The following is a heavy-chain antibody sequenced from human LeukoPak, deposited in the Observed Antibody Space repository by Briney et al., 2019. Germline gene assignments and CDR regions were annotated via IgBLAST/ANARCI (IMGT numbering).Heavy chain of an antibody. Sequence: GGSLRLSCAASGFTFSSYAMSWVRQAPGKGLEWVSSISSSSSYIYYADSVKGRFTISRDNAKNSLYLQMNSLRAEDTAVYYCASPYGSGLDYWGQGTLVTVSS. J-gene: IGHJ4*02. CDR3: ASPYGSGLDY. V-gene: IGHV3-21*01. CDR1: GFTFSSYA. CDR2: ISSSSSYI. D-gene: IGHD3-10*01.